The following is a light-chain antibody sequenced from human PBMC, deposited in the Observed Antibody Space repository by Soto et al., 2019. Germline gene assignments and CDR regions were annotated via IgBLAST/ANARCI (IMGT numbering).Light chain of an antibody. V-gene: IGKV3-15*01. Sequence: EIVMTQSPATLSVSPGERATLSCRASQSVSSNLAWYQQKPGQSPRLLIYGASTRATGVAGRFSGSGSGTEFTLTISGLQSEDFAVYYCLQSNYWPHAFGPGTKVDIK. J-gene: IGKJ3*01. CDR3: LQSNYWPHA. CDR2: GAS. CDR1: QSVSSN.